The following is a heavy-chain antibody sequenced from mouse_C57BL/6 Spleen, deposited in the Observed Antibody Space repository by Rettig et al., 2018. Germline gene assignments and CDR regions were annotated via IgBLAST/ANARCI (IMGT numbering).Heavy chain of an antibody. Sequence: NTYAMHWVRQAPGKGLEWVARIRSKSSNYATYYADSVKDRFTISRDDSQSMLYLQMNNLKTEDTAMYYCVRDDYGSSYSWFAYWGQGTLVTVSA. D-gene: IGHD1-1*01. CDR3: VRDDYGSSYSWFAY. CDR2: IRSKSSNYAT. CDR1: NTYA. J-gene: IGHJ3*01. V-gene: IGHV10-3*01.